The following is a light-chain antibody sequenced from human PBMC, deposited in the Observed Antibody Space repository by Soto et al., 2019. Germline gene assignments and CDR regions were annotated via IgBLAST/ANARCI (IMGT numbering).Light chain of an antibody. CDR2: GNS. CDR3: QSYDSSLSGSA. Sequence: QSLLSQPPSGSISRGHYFCICCTRRHCNSGAGYDVHWYQQLPGTAPKLLIYGNSNRPSGVPDRFSGSKSVTSASLAITGLQAEDEADYYCQSYDSSLSGSAFGTGTKVTVL. V-gene: IGLV1-40*01. J-gene: IGLJ1*01. CDR1: HCNSGAGYD.